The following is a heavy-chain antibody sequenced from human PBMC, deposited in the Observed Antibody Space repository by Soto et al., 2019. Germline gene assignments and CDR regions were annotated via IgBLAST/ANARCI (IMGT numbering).Heavy chain of an antibody. CDR3: ASIVLVPAAIRYYYYYGMDV. Sequence: GASVKVSCKASGGTFSSYAISWVRQAPGQGLEWMGGIIPIFGTANYAQKFQGRVTITADESTSTAYMELSSLRSEDTAVYYCASIVLVPAAIRYYYYYGMDVWGQGTTVTVSS. CDR1: GGTFSSYA. CDR2: IIPIFGTA. V-gene: IGHV1-69*13. J-gene: IGHJ6*02. D-gene: IGHD2-2*01.